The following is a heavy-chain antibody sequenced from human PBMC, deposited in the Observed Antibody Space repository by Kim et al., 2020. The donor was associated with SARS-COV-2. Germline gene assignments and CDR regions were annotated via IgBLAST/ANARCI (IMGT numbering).Heavy chain of an antibody. V-gene: IGHV3-11*03. Sequence: GGSLRLSCAASGINFSDYYMSWIRQAPGKGLEWISYISSSGSYTKYADSLKGRFTISRDNAENSLYLEMNSLRAEDTAVYYCASVAVGASSWHYFDSWGQGTLVTVSS. CDR1: GINFSDYY. CDR2: ISSSGSYT. D-gene: IGHD6-13*01. J-gene: IGHJ4*02. CDR3: ASVAVGASSWHYFDS.